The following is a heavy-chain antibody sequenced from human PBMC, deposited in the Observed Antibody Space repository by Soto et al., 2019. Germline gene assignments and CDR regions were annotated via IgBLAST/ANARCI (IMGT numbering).Heavy chain of an antibody. CDR2: IYPGDSHT. CDR3: ARLTVTTPNPSYYYGMDV. J-gene: IGHJ6*02. V-gene: IGHV5-51*01. D-gene: IGHD4-17*01. CDR1: GYSFSTYW. Sequence: PGESLKISCKGSGYSFSTYWIGWVRQMPGKGLEWIGIIYPGDSHTRYSPSFHGQVTISADKSISSAYVQWSSLKASDTAMYYCARLTVTTPNPSYYYGMDVWGQGTTVTVSS.